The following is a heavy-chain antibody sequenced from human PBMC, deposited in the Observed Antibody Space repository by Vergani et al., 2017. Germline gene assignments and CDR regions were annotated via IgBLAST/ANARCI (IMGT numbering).Heavy chain of an antibody. Sequence: QVQLVQSGAEVKKPGASVKVSCKASGYTFTGYYMHWVRQAPGQGLEWMGWINPNSGGTNYAQKFQGRVTMTRDTSISTAYMELSRLRSDDTAVYYCARELATGATYYYDSSGYYYFDYWGQGTLVTVSS. D-gene: IGHD3-22*01. V-gene: IGHV1-2*02. CDR1: GYTFTGYY. CDR2: INPNSGGT. CDR3: ARELATGATYYYDSSGYYYFDY. J-gene: IGHJ4*02.